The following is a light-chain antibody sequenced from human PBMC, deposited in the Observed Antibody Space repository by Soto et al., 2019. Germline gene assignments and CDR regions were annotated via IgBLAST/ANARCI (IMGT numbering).Light chain of an antibody. Sequence: QSVLTQPPSVSGTPGQSITISCSGSSSNIGTYTLNWYQHLPGTAPKLLFSTYDQRPSGVADRFSGSKSGTSASLAISGLQSEVEGDYYCAAGDDRVNGVVFGGGTKPPVL. CDR1: SSNIGTYT. CDR2: TYD. V-gene: IGLV1-44*01. CDR3: AAGDDRVNGVV. J-gene: IGLJ2*01.